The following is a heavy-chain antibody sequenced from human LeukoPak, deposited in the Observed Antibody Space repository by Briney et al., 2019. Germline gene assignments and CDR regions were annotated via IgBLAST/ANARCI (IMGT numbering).Heavy chain of an antibody. V-gene: IGHV1-69*13. Sequence: AASVTVSCTASGGTFSSYAISWVRQAPGQGLEWMGGIIPIFGTANYAQKFQGRVTITADESTSTAYMELSSLRSEDTAVYYCARAGAFLHDAFDIWGQGTMVTVSS. J-gene: IGHJ3*02. CDR2: IIPIFGTA. CDR1: GGTFSSYA. D-gene: IGHD1-1*01. CDR3: ARAGAFLHDAFDI.